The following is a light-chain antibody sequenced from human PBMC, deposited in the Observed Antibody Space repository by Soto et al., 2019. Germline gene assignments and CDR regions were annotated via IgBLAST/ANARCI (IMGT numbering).Light chain of an antibody. V-gene: IGLV3-21*02. CDR2: DDS. J-gene: IGLJ1*01. CDR3: LVWDSSSDHHV. CDR1: NIASKS. Sequence: SYELTQSPSVSVAPGQTASITCGGNNIASKSVHWYQQRPGQAPVLVVHDDSDRPSGIPERFSGSNSGNTATLTITRVEAGDEADYYCLVWDSSSDHHVFGAGTKVTVL.